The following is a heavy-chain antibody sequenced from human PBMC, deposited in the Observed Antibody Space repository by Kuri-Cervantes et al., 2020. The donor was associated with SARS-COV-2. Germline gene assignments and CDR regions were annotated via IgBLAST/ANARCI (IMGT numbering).Heavy chain of an antibody. J-gene: IGHJ6*03. CDR3: ARIQETTIFGVVIHLYYYMDV. CDR2: ISSSGSTI. V-gene: IGHV3-11*04. Sequence: GESLKILCAASGFTFSDYYMSWIRQAPGKGLEWVSYISSSGSTIYYADSVKGRFTISRDNAKNSLYLQMNSLRAEDTAVYYCARIQETTIFGVVIHLYYYMDVWGKGTTVTVSS. D-gene: IGHD3-3*01. CDR1: GFTFSDYY.